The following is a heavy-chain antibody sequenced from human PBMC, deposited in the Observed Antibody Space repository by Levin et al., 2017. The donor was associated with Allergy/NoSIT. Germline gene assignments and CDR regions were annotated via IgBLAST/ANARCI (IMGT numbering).Heavy chain of an antibody. Sequence: SQTLSLTCAVYGGSFSGYWSWIRQPPGKGLEWIGEINHSGSTNYNPSLKSRVTISEDTSKNQFSLKLRSLTAADTAVYYCAIWNGDTDYWGQGTLVTVSS. CDR2: INHSGST. J-gene: IGHJ4*02. CDR3: AIWNGDTDY. D-gene: IGHD4-17*01. CDR1: GGSFSGY. V-gene: IGHV4-34*01.